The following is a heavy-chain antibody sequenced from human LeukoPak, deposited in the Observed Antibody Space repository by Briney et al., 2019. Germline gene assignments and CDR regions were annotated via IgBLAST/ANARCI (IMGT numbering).Heavy chain of an antibody. Sequence: GGSLRLSCAASGFTFSSYAMSWVRQAPGKGLERVSVISGSGGSTYYADSVKGRFTISRDNSKNTLYLQMNSLRAEDTAVYYCAKEGSRGFWSGHPPLMDVWGKGTTVTVSS. V-gene: IGHV3-23*01. J-gene: IGHJ6*03. CDR3: AKEGSRGFWSGHPPLMDV. D-gene: IGHD3-3*01. CDR1: GFTFSSYA. CDR2: ISGSGGST.